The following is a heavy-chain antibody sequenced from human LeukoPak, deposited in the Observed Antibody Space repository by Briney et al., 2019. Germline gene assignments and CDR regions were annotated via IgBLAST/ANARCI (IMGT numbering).Heavy chain of an antibody. D-gene: IGHD6-13*01. J-gene: IGHJ4*02. V-gene: IGHV4-4*07. CDR3: ARVTGYMTEDYFDY. Sequence: SETLSLTCTVSGDSIGSYYWSWIRQPAEKGLEWIGRIHTSGSTNYIPSLKSRVTMSVDTSKNQFSLRLSSVTAADTAVYYCARVTGYMTEDYFDYWGQGTLITVSS. CDR2: IHTSGST. CDR1: GDSIGSYY.